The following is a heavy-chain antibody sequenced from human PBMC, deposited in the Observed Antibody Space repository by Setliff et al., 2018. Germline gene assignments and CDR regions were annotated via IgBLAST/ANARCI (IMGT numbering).Heavy chain of an antibody. V-gene: IGHV1-18*01. Sequence: ASVKVSCKASGYTFSNYGITWVRQAPGQGLEWMGWISVSKTHTDGITIYSDSVRGRFTIFRDSAKNSLHLQMTSLSAEDTAVYYCARRLPYFGMDVWGQGTTVTVSS. D-gene: IGHD2-15*01. CDR1: GYTFSNYG. CDR2: ISVSKTHTDGIT. CDR3: ARRLPYFGMDV. J-gene: IGHJ6*02.